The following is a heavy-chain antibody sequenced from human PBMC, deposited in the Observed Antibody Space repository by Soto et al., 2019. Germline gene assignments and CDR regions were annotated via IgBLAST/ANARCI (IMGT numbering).Heavy chain of an antibody. CDR3: AKGKVWDYSAPAH. V-gene: IGHV3-23*01. Sequence: AGSLRLSCAPSGFTFSSYAMSWVRLAPGKGLEWVSAMSGSGGSTYYADSVKGRFTISRDKSKNTLYLQMNSLRAEDTAVYYWAKGKVWDYSAPAHWGQGTLVTVSS. CDR1: GFTFSSYA. J-gene: IGHJ4*02. CDR2: MSGSGGST. D-gene: IGHD4-4*01.